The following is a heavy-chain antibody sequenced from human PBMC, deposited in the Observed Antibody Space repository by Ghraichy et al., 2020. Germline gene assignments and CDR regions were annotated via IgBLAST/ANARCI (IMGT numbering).Heavy chain of an antibody. CDR1: GFTFSAYN. CDR3: ARDKYYDSSGYYPDAFDI. J-gene: IGHJ3*02. Sequence: GGSLRLSCAASGFTFSAYNMNWVRQAPGKGLEWVSSISSSSSFIYYAESLKGRFTISRDNAKNSLYLQINSLRAEDTAVDYCARDKYYDSSGYYPDAFDIWGQGTMVTVSS. CDR2: ISSSSSFI. D-gene: IGHD3-22*01. V-gene: IGHV3-21*01.